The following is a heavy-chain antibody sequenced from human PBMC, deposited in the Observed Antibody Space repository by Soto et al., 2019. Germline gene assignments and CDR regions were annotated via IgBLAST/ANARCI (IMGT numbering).Heavy chain of an antibody. CDR3: ARDIWSGDYKWFDS. J-gene: IGHJ5*01. D-gene: IGHD3-3*01. V-gene: IGHV3-30*03. CDR1: TVTINVHG. CDR2: ISNDGRAQ. Sequence: GGSLRLSCTSSTVTINVHGIQLVLQAPGKGLEWVAFISNDGRAQYYADSVKGRFTISRDYSKNTVDLQMNSLRNEETAVYYCARDIWSGDYKWFDSWGPGTLVTVSS.